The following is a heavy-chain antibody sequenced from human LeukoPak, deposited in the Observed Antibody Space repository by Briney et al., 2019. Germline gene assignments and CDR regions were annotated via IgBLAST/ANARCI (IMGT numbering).Heavy chain of an antibody. Sequence: GGSLRLSCAASGFTFNTYWMTWVRQAPGKGLESVAYINKDGSDKYYVDSVKGRFTVSRDNAKNSLYLQMNSLRAEDTAVYYCARDAGYGGNSDYWGQGTLVTVSS. J-gene: IGHJ4*02. CDR1: GFTFNTYW. D-gene: IGHD4-23*01. V-gene: IGHV3-7*01. CDR3: ARDAGYGGNSDY. CDR2: INKDGSDK.